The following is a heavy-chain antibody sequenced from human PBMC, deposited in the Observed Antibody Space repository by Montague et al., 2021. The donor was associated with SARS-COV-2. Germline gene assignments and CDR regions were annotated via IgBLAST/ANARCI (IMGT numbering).Heavy chain of an antibody. Sequence: ETLSLTCAVYGGSFSGYYWTWIRQSPGKGLEWIAEINRSGTTNYNFNPSLRSRVTISVDTSKSQFSLKLSSVTAAGTGVYYCARWDPQTLTLIGLRGKSASDYWGQGTLVTVSS. V-gene: IGHV4-34*01. D-gene: IGHD4-23*01. CDR1: GGSFSGYY. CDR2: INRSGTT. CDR3: ARWDPQTLTLIGLRGKSASDY. J-gene: IGHJ4*02.